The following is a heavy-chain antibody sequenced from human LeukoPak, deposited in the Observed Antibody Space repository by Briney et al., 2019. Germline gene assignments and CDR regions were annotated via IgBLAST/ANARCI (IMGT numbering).Heavy chain of an antibody. V-gene: IGHV3-30*18. CDR3: AKGEQKGYSSGWYAIDY. CDR2: ISYDGSNK. Sequence: GGSLRLSCAASGLTFSSYGMHWVRQAPGKGLEWVAVISYDGSNKYYADSVKGRFTISRDNSKNTLYLQMNSLRAEDTAVYYCAKGEQKGYSSGWYAIDYWGQGTLVTVSS. J-gene: IGHJ4*02. D-gene: IGHD6-19*01. CDR1: GLTFSSYG.